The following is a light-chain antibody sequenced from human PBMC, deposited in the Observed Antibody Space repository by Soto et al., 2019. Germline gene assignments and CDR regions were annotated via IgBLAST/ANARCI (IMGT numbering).Light chain of an antibody. CDR3: QQYNSYLIT. Sequence: DIQMTQSPSTLSASVGDRVTITCRASQSISSWLAWYQQKPGKAPKLLIYDASSLESGVPSRFSGSGSGTEITLTISRLQPDAFATHHRQQYNSYLITVGPGSQLEIK. CDR2: DAS. CDR1: QSISSW. J-gene: IGKJ5*01. V-gene: IGKV1-5*01.